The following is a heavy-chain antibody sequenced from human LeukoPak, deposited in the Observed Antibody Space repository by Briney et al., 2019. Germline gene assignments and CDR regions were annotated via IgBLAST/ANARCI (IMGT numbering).Heavy chain of an antibody. Sequence: GGSLRLSCATSGSTFNYYWMSWVRQAPGKGLQWVANIKQDGSEKNYVDSVKGRFTISRDNAKNSVYLQMNSLRGEDTAVYYCTRIQDSSSWFFDYWGQGSLVTVSS. J-gene: IGHJ4*02. CDR2: IKQDGSEK. CDR3: TRIQDSSSWFFDY. D-gene: IGHD3-22*01. CDR1: GSTFNYYW. V-gene: IGHV3-7*01.